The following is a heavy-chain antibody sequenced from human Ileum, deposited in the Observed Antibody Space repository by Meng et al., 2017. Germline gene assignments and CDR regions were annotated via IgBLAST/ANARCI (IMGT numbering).Heavy chain of an antibody. CDR2: INPDGDSP. V-gene: IGHV3-74*01. D-gene: IGHD3-3*02. J-gene: IGHJ4*02. CDR3: ATFKYSISALDY. CDR1: GLAFSSYW. Sequence: GESLKISCAASGLAFSSYWMHWVRQAPGKGLVWVSRINPDGDSPSYADSVKGRFTTSRDNAKSTLYLQMNSLGAEDTAVYYCATFKYSISALDYWGQG.